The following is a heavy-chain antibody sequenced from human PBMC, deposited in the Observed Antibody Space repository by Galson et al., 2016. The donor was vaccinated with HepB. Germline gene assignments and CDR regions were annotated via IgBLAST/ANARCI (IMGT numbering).Heavy chain of an antibody. CDR3: ARQYYDILTGPIGGYYYGMDV. CDR2: INPNSGGT. J-gene: IGHJ6*02. D-gene: IGHD3-9*01. Sequence: SVKVSCKASGYTFTGYYMHWVRQAPGQGLEWMGWINPNSGGTNYAQKFQGWVTMTRDTSISPAYMELSRLRSDDTAVYYCARQYYDILTGPIGGYYYGMDVWGQGTTVTVSS. V-gene: IGHV1-2*04. CDR1: GYTFTGYY.